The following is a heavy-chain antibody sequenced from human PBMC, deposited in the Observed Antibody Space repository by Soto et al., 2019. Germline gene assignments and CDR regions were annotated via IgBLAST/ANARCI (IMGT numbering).Heavy chain of an antibody. V-gene: IGHV1-69*13. Sequence: SVKVSCKASGGTFSSYAISWVRQAPGQGLEWMGGIIPIFGTANFAQKFQGRVTINVDESTSTAHMELSSLGSEDTAVYYCARLYGGDRSGLDYWGQGTLVTVSS. CDR1: GGTFSSYA. J-gene: IGHJ4*02. CDR3: ARLYGGDRSGLDY. D-gene: IGHD2-21*02. CDR2: IIPIFGTA.